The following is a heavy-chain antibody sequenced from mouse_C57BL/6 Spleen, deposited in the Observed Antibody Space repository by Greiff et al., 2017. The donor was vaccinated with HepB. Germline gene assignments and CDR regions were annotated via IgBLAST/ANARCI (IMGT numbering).Heavy chain of an antibody. D-gene: IGHD2-2*01. CDR1: GFTFSSYA. V-gene: IGHV5-4*03. J-gene: IGHJ3*01. CDR2: ISDGGSYT. CDR3: ARRVYGYDEDWFAY. Sequence: EVNVVESGGGLVKPGGSLKLSCAASGFTFSSYAMSWVRQTPEKRLEWVATISDGGSYTYYPDNVKGRFTISRDNAKNNLYLQMSHLKSEDTAMYYCARRVYGYDEDWFAYWGQGTLVTVSA.